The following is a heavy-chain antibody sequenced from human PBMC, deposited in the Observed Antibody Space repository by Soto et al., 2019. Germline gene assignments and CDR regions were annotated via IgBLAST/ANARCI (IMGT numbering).Heavy chain of an antibody. V-gene: IGHV1-18*01. D-gene: IGHD3-22*01. CDR3: ARVGAVLTVLADY. Sequence: QVQLVQSGAEVKKPGASVKVSCKASGYTFSNFGITWVRQAPGQGLEWMGRISANNGDTDYVQKLQGRFTMTTDTSTRTAYMELRSLRSDDTAVYYCARVGAVLTVLADYWGQGTLVTVSS. CDR2: ISANNGDT. CDR1: GYTFSNFG. J-gene: IGHJ4*02.